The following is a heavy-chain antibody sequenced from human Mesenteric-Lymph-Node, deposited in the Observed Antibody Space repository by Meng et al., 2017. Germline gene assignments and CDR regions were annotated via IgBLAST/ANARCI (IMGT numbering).Heavy chain of an antibody. CDR3: ARSTRRGGFGELLPDDAFDI. CDR2: ISSSGSTI. J-gene: IGHJ3*02. CDR1: GFTFSSYE. D-gene: IGHD3-10*01. Sequence: GGSLRLSCAASGFTFSSYEMNWVRQAPGKGLEWVSYISSSGSTIYYADSVKGRFTISRDNSKNTLYLQMNSLRAEDTAVYYCARSTRRGGFGELLPDDAFDIWGQGTMVTVSS. V-gene: IGHV3-48*03.